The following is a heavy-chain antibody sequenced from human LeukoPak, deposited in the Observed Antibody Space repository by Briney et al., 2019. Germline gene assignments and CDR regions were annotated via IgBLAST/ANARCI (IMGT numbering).Heavy chain of an antibody. V-gene: IGHV3-23*01. CDR3: ARTFSGYYYYYMDV. CDR2: ISGSGGST. J-gene: IGHJ6*03. D-gene: IGHD1-26*01. Sequence: PGGSLRLSCAASGFTFSSYAMSWVRQAPGKGLEWVSAISGSGGSTYYADSVKGRFTISRDSYKKTLYLQMNSLRAEDTAVYYCARTFSGYYYYYMDVWGEGTTVTISS. CDR1: GFTFSSYA.